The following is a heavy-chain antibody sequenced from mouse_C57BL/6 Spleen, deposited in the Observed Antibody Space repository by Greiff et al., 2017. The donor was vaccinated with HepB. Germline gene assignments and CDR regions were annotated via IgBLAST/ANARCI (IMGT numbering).Heavy chain of an antibody. CDR2: ISSGGDYI. Sequence: EVQRVESGEGLVKPGGSLKLSCAASGFTFSSYAMSWVRQTPEKRLEWVAYISSGGDYIYYADTVKGRFTISRDNARNTLYLQMSSLKSEDTAMYYCTRDRGVVALDYWGQGTSVTVSS. J-gene: IGHJ4*01. CDR1: GFTFSSYA. D-gene: IGHD1-1*01. CDR3: TRDRGVVALDY. V-gene: IGHV5-9-1*02.